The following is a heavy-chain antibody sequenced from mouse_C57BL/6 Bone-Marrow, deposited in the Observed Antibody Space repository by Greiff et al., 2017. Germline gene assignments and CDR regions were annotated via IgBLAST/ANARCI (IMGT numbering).Heavy chain of an antibody. CDR2: IYPGSGNT. V-gene: IGHV1-66*01. J-gene: IGHJ3*01. CDR3: ARSFLFAY. Sequence: VKLQQSGPELVKPGASVKISCKASGYSFTSYYIHWVKQRPGQGLEWIGWIYPGSGNTKYNEKFKGKATLTADTSSSTAYMQLSSLTSEDSAVYYCARSFLFAYWGQGTLVTVSA. CDR1: GYSFTSYY.